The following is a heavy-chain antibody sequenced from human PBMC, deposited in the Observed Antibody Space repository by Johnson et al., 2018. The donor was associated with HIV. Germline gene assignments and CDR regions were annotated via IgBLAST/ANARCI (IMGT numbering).Heavy chain of an antibody. CDR3: AKATTGSDAFDI. V-gene: IGHV3-30*02. Sequence: QVQLVESGGGVVQPGGSLRLSCAASGLTFSSYGMHWVRQAPGKGLEWVAFIRYDVTKKYYADSVKGRFTISRDNSKNTLYLQMNSLRAEDKAVYYCAKATTGSDAFDIWGQGAMVTVSS. J-gene: IGHJ3*02. CDR2: IRYDVTKK. CDR1: GLTFSSYG. D-gene: IGHD1-1*01.